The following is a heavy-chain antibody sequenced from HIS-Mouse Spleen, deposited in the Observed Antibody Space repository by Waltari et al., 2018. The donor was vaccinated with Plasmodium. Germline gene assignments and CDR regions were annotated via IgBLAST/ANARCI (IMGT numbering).Heavy chain of an antibody. D-gene: IGHD6-13*01. CDR2: ISYDGSNK. V-gene: IGHV3-30*18. Sequence: VKLVESGGGVFQPGRSLRLSCAASGFIFSSSGMHWVRQAPGKGLEWVAVISYDGSNKYYADSVKGRFTISRDNSKNTLYLQMNSLRAEDTAVYYCAKDRRSSSWYVDYWGQGTLVTVSS. J-gene: IGHJ4*02. CDR3: AKDRRSSSWYVDY. CDR1: GFIFSSSG.